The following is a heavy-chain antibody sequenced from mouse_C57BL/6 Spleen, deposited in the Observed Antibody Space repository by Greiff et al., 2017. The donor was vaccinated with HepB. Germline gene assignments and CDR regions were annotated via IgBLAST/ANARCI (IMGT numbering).Heavy chain of an antibody. D-gene: IGHD1-1*01. CDR2: IHPNSGST. Sequence: QVQLQQPGAELVKPGASVKLSCKASGYAFTSYWMHWVKQRPGQGLEWIGMIHPNSGSTNYNEKFKSKATLTVDKSSSTAYMQLSSLTSEDSAVYYWARKGLLLRSHWYFDVWGTGTTVTVSS. CDR1: GYAFTSYW. J-gene: IGHJ1*03. V-gene: IGHV1-64*01. CDR3: ARKGLLLRSHWYFDV.